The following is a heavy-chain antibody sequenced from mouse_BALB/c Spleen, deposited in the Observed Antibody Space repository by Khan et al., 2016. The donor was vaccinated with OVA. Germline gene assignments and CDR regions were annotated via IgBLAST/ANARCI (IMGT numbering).Heavy chain of an antibody. V-gene: IGHV1S135*01. CDR2: IDPFNGST. D-gene: IGHD2-13*01. Sequence: EVELVESGPELMKPGASVKISCKASGYSFTDYYIHWVKQSHGQSLEWIGYIDPFNGSTNFNQKFKGTATLTVDKSSSTAYMHLNSLTSEDSAFYYGTRLGTTGWFAYWGQGTLVTVSA. CDR1: GYSFTDYY. J-gene: IGHJ3*01. CDR3: TRLGTTGWFAY.